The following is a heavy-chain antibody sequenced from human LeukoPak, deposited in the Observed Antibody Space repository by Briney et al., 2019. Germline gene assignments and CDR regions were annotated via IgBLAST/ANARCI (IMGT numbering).Heavy chain of an antibody. CDR3: ARQGGFFFDY. J-gene: IGHJ4*02. CDR1: VGSIISSSHY. Sequence: SETLSLTCMVSVGSIISSSHYWGSIRQPPGKGMEWIGSIYYSGSTYYNPSLKSRVTISVDTSKNQFSLKLSSVTAADTAVYYCARQGGFFFDYWGQGTLVTVSS. D-gene: IGHD2-15*01. CDR2: IYYSGST. V-gene: IGHV4-39*01.